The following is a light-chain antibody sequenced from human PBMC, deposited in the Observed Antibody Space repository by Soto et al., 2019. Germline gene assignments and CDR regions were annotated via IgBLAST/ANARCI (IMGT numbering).Light chain of an antibody. J-gene: IGLJ3*02. CDR1: SDDIGAYDR. CDR2: EIV. Sequence: QSALTPPASVSGSPGQSITISCTGTSDDIGAYDRVSWFQQYPREDPKIIIYEIVHRPSGISHRVAGSPSGNIASLPIFGLQAEDEADYYCTSYTNRGGLWVFGGGTKGTVL. CDR3: TSYTNRGGLWV. V-gene: IGLV2-14*01.